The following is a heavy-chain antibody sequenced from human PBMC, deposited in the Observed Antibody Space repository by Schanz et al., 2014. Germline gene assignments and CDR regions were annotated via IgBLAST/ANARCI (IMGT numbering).Heavy chain of an antibody. J-gene: IGHJ4*02. CDR1: GLTFDIYA. CDR2: ISSSGNRA. CDR3: AREGEWGYDPPRH. Sequence: LAESGGSLVQPGGSLRLSCAASGLTFDIYAMSWVRQAPGKGLEWVSGISSSGNRAYYADSVKGRFTISRDNSQNTLYLQMNSLRAEDTAVYYCAREGEWGYDPPRHWGQGTLVTVSS. V-gene: IGHV3-23*04. D-gene: IGHD5-12*01.